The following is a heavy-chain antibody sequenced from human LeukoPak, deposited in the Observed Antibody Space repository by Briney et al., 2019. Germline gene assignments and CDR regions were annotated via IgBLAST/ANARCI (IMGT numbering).Heavy chain of an antibody. Sequence: SETLSLTCTVSGGSISSYYWSWIRQPPGKGLEWIGYIYYSGSTNYNPSLKSRVTISVDTSKNQFSLKLSSVTAADTAVYYCARGPVDIVATFYFDYWGQGTLVTVSS. D-gene: IGHD5-12*01. CDR1: GGSISSYY. CDR3: ARGPVDIVATFYFDY. J-gene: IGHJ4*02. CDR2: IYYSGST. V-gene: IGHV4-59*12.